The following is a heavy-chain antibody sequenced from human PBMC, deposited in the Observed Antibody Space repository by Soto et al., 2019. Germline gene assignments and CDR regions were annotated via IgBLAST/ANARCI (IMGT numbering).Heavy chain of an antibody. J-gene: IGHJ4*02. V-gene: IGHV3-23*01. Sequence: PGGSLRLSCAASGFTFSSYAMSWVRQAPGKGLEWVSAISGSGGSTYYADSVKGRFTISRDNSKNSLYLQMNSLRAEDTAVYYCARDRGPPSYFDHWGQGTLVTVSS. CDR3: ARDRGPPSYFDH. CDR2: ISGSGGST. CDR1: GFTFSSYA.